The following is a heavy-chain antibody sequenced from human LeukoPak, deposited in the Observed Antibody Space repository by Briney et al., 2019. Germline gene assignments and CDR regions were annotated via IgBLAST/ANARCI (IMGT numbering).Heavy chain of an antibody. J-gene: IGHJ4*02. CDR2: ISYDGSNK. D-gene: IGHD1-26*01. Sequence: GRSLSPSCLPSAVILSSDAAHCVRQAPGKGLEWVRVISYDGSNKYYGDSVKGRFTISRDNSKNTLYLKMNSLRAEDMAVYYCAKEGSNGDFDYWGQGTLVTVSS. CDR1: AVILSSDA. CDR3: AKEGSNGDFDY. V-gene: IGHV3-30*18.